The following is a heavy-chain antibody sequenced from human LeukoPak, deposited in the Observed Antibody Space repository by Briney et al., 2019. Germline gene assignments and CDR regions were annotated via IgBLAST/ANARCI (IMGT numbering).Heavy chain of an antibody. J-gene: IGHJ6*02. D-gene: IGHD5-12*01. V-gene: IGHV4-59*08. CDR1: GDSISFYY. CDR2: IHYTGHT. CDR3: ARHLGGHSGYDEDYDYYYGMDV. Sequence: SETLSLTCNVSGDSISFYYWSWIRQPPGKGLEWIGYIHYTGHTSYNPSLKSRVTISVDTSKSQFSLNLSSVTAADTAVYYCARHLGGHSGYDEDYDYYYGMDVWGQGTTVTVSS.